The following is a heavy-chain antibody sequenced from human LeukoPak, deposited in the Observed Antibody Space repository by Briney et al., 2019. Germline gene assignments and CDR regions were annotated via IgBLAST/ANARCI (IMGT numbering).Heavy chain of an antibody. V-gene: IGHV3-21*01. J-gene: IGHJ4*02. D-gene: IGHD2-21*01. CDR1: GFTFSTYG. CDR2: ISSRSDSI. CDR3: ASGVQHCADGDCYSIY. Sequence: PGGSLRLSCAASGFTFSTYGMSWVRQAPGKGLEWVSSISSRSDSIHYADALRGRFTVSRDNSKNSLFLQMNSVTAEDTAVYYCASGVQHCADGDCYSIYWGQGTLVTVSP.